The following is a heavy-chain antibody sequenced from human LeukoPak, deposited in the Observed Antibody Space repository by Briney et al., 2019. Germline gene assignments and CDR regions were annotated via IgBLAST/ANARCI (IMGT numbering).Heavy chain of an antibody. J-gene: IGHJ5*02. CDR1: GYTLTELS. V-gene: IGHV1-24*01. D-gene: IGHD2-2*01. Sequence: ASVKVSCKVSGYTLTELSMHWVRQAPGKGPEWMGGFDPEDGETIYAQKFQGRVTMTEDTSTDTAYMELSSLRSEDTAVYYGATYPRQLPDNWFDPWGQGTLVTVSS. CDR2: FDPEDGET. CDR3: ATYPRQLPDNWFDP.